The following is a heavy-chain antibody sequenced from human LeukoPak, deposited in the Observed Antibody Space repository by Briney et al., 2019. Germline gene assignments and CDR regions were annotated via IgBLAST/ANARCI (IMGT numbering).Heavy chain of an antibody. J-gene: IGHJ4*02. CDR3: ATSGFGELLF. CDR1: GYTFTSYD. V-gene: IGHV1-8*01. Sequence: ASVKVSCKASGYTFTSYDINWVRQATGQGLEWMGWMNPNSGNTGYAQKFQGRVTMTEDTSTDTAYMELSSLRSEDTAVYYCATSGFGELLFWGQGTLVTVSS. D-gene: IGHD3-10*01. CDR2: MNPNSGNT.